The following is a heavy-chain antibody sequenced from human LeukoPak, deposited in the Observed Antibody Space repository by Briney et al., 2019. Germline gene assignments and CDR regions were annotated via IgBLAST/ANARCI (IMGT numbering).Heavy chain of an antibody. V-gene: IGHV4-34*01. D-gene: IGHD6-13*01. CDR3: ARCYSSSSDRDY. CDR2: INHSGST. CDR1: GGSFSGYY. Sequence: SETLSLTCAVYGGSFSGYYWSWIRQPPGKGLEWIGEINHSGSTNYNPSLKSRVTISVDTSKNQFSLKLSSVTAADTAVYYCARCYSSSSDRDYWGQGTLVTVSS. J-gene: IGHJ4*02.